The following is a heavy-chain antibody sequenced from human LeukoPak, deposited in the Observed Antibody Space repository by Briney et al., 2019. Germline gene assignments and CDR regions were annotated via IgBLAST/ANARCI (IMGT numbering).Heavy chain of an antibody. D-gene: IGHD2-2*02. CDR3: ARDGKAINDY. J-gene: IGHJ4*02. Sequence: PGGSLRLSCAASGFTFSSYAMQWVRQAPDKRLEYVSGMGGSGANTHYADSVKGRFTMSRDNSRDTLYLQMGSLRPEDTAVYYCARDGKAINDYWGQGTLVTVST. V-gene: IGHV3-64*02. CDR1: GFTFSSYA. CDR2: MGGSGANT.